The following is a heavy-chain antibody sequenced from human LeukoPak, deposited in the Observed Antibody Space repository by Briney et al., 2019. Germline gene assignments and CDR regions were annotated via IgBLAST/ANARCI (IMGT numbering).Heavy chain of an antibody. V-gene: IGHV1-2*02. CDR1: GYTFTGYY. CDR3: ARDRITMVRGVPLAGDY. Sequence: ASVKVSCKASGYTFTGYYMHWVRQAPGQGLEWMGWINPNSGGTNYAQRFQGRVTMTRDTSISTAYMELSRLRSDDTAVYYCARDRITMVRGVPLAGDYWGQGTLVTVSS. D-gene: IGHD3-10*01. J-gene: IGHJ4*02. CDR2: INPNSGGT.